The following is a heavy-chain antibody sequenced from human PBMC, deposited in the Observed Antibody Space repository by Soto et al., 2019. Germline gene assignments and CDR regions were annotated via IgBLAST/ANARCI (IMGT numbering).Heavy chain of an antibody. Sequence: PSETLSLTCAVYGGSFSGHSWTWIRQSPGKGLEWIGDINHSGRVNYSPSLKSRVTISPDTSKNQFSLTLSAVTAADTAMYYCSTRAYDTNGYYRFDPWGQGTLVTVS. D-gene: IGHD3-22*01. CDR1: GGSFSGHS. V-gene: IGHV4-34*01. CDR2: INHSGRV. CDR3: STRAYDTNGYYRFDP. J-gene: IGHJ5*01.